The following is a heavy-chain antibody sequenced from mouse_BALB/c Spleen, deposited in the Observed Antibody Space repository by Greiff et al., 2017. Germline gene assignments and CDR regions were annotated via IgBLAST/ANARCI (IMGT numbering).Heavy chain of an antibody. CDR2: INPSNGGT. J-gene: IGHJ2*01. V-gene: IGHV1S81*02. CDR3: TRRLLRGFDY. CDR1: GYTFTSYY. D-gene: IGHD2-3*01. Sequence: QVQLQQSGAELVKPGASVKLSCKASGYTFTSYYMYWVKQRPGQGLEWIGGINPSNGGTNFNEKFKSKATLTVDKSSSTAYMQLSSLTSEDSAVYYCTRRLLRGFDYWGQGTTLTVSS.